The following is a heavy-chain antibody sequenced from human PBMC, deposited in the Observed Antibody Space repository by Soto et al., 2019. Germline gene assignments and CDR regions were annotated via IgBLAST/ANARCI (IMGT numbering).Heavy chain of an antibody. CDR2: ISGSGGSA. D-gene: IGHD2-15*01. Sequence: PGGSLRLSCTVSGFTFSTYVMSWVRQAPGKGLEWVSAISGSGGSAYYADSVKGRFSISRDNSKNTLYLQMNSLRAEDTAVYYCAKGKAIAGTDYWGQGTLVTVSS. V-gene: IGHV3-23*01. J-gene: IGHJ4*02. CDR1: GFTFSTYV. CDR3: AKGKAIAGTDY.